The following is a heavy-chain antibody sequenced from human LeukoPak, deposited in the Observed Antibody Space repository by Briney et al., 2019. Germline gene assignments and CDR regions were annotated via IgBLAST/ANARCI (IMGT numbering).Heavy chain of an antibody. D-gene: IGHD3-10*01. CDR3: ARDTYYYGSGSYFFDY. Sequence: GGSLRLSCAVSGFTFSNYWMSWVRQAPGKGLEWVANIEQDGSEKYYVDSVKGRFTISRDNAKNSLYLQMNSLRAEDTAVYYCARDTYYYGSGSYFFDYWGQGALVTVSS. CDR1: GFTFSNYW. CDR2: IEQDGSEK. J-gene: IGHJ4*02. V-gene: IGHV3-7*01.